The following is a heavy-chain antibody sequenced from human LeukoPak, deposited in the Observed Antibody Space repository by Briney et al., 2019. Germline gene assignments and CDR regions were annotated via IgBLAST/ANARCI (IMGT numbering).Heavy chain of an antibody. D-gene: IGHD5-18*01. Sequence: GPSVKVSCKASGYTFTDYYLHWLRQAPGQGLEWMGWINPNLGDTYYAQNFQGRVAMTRDASINTAYVELSSLTSDDTAVYYCAKADSHRGNRYVSLGYHYMDVWGKGTTVTVSS. CDR2: INPNLGDT. CDR3: AKADSHRGNRYVSLGYHYMDV. J-gene: IGHJ6*03. V-gene: IGHV1-2*02. CDR1: GYTFTDYY.